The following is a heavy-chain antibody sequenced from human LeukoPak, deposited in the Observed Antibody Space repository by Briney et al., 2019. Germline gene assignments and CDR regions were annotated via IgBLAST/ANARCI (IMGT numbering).Heavy chain of an antibody. Sequence: SETLSLTCTVSGGXISSYYCSWIRQPPGKGLQWIGYIYYSGSTNYSPSLKSRVTISVDTSKNQFSLKLSSVTAADTAVYYCARSAPVAAAGTEGYFDYWGQGTPVTVSS. CDR3: ARSAPVAAAGTEGYFDY. D-gene: IGHD6-13*01. CDR2: IYYSGST. J-gene: IGHJ4*02. CDR1: GGXISSYY. V-gene: IGHV4-59*01.